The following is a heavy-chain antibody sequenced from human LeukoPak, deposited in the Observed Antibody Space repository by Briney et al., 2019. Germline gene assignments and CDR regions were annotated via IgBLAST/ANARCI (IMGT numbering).Heavy chain of an antibody. CDR1: GYSFTSYW. Sequence: GESLKISCKGSGYSFTSYWISWVRQMPGKGVEWMGRIDPSDSYTNHSPSFQGHVTISVDKSISTAYLQWSSLKASDTAIYYCARRGWFGESLDSWGQGTLVTVSS. D-gene: IGHD3-10*01. V-gene: IGHV5-10-1*01. CDR3: ARRGWFGESLDS. CDR2: IDPSDSYT. J-gene: IGHJ4*02.